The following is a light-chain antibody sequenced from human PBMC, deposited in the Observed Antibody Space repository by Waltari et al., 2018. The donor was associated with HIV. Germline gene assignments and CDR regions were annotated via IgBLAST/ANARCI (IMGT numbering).Light chain of an antibody. V-gene: IGLV3-21*04. CDR2: YDS. CDR1: RICTKS. Sequence: YVLTQPHSVSVATGQTATITCWGTRICTKSVHRYQQKSGQAPQLLIYYDSDRPSGIPERFSGSNSGSTATLTINRVEAGDEADYYCEVWDETRNHVVFGGGTKLFAL. J-gene: IGLJ2*01. CDR3: EVWDETRNHVV.